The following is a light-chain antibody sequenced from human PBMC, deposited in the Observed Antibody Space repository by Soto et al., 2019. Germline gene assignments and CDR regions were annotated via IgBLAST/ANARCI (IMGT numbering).Light chain of an antibody. V-gene: IGLV1-51*01. CDR2: DKN. CDR1: SSNLGSNY. Sequence: QSVLTQPPSVSAAPGQNVIISCSGSSSNLGSNYVSWYQQLPGTAPKLLIYDKNERPSGIPDRFSASKSGTSATLGITGLQTGDEADYYCGAWDHVLNVGVFGGGTKLTVL. CDR3: GAWDHVLNVGV. J-gene: IGLJ3*02.